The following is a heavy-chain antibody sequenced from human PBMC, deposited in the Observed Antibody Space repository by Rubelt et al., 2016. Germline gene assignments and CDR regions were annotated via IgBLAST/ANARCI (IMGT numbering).Heavy chain of an antibody. CDR2: INHSGST. CDR3: ARGRGSYYGPRSYFDY. J-gene: IGHJ4*02. D-gene: IGHD1-26*01. V-gene: IGHV4-39*07. CDR1: GGSISSSSYY. Sequence: QLQLQESGPGLVKPSETLSLTCTVSGGSISSSSYYWGWIRQPPGKGLEWIGEINHSGSTNYNPSLSRRVTISVDTSKNQFSLKRGSVTAADTAVYYCARGRGSYYGPRSYFDYWGQGTLVTVSS.